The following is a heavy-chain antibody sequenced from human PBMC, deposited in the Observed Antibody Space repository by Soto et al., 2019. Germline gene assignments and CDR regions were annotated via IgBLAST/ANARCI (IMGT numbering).Heavy chain of an antibody. J-gene: IGHJ6*02. CDR2: IYPGDSDT. Sequence: SFPFSFSPFPPSFLFFFLHIPFKFLYFILIIYPGDSDTKYNPSFQGQVTISADKSITTTYLQWSSLKASDTAIYYCAASIFYYGMDVWGQGTTVTVSS. CDR1: FSPFPPSF. V-gene: IGHV5-51*01. CDR3: AASIFYYGMDV.